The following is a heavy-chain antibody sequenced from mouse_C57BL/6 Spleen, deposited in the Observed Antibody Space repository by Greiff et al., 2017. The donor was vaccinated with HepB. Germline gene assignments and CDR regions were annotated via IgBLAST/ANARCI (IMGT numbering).Heavy chain of an antibody. V-gene: IGHV1-64*01. CDR3: ARRGSSGYVGNYYAMDD. CDR2: IHPNSGST. Sequence: VQLQQPGAELVKPGASVKLSCKASGYTFTSYWMHWVKQRPGQGLEWIGMIHPNSGSTNYNEKFKSKATLTVDKSSSTAYMQLSSLTSEDSAVYYCARRGSSGYVGNYYAMDDWGQGTSVTVSS. J-gene: IGHJ4*01. D-gene: IGHD3-2*02. CDR1: GYTFTSYW.